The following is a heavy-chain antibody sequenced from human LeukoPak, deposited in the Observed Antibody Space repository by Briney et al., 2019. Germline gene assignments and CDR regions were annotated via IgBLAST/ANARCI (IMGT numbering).Heavy chain of an antibody. CDR3: ARRLRTYFDY. CDR1: GGYISAYY. V-gene: IGHV4-4*09. CDR2: IFTGST. Sequence: SETLSPTCAVSGGYISAYYWNWIRQPPGKGLEWIGYIFTGSTTYNPSLKSRVTISADTSKNQFSLKLSSVTAADTAVYYCARRLRTYFDYWGQGSLVTVSS. J-gene: IGHJ4*02.